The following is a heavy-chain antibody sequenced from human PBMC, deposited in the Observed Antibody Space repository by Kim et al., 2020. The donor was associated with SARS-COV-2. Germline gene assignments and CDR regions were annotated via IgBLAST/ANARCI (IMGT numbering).Heavy chain of an antibody. CDR3: ARGGPYDYGGYFDY. Sequence: WGSLRLSCAASGFTFSSYWMHWVRQAPGKGLVWVSRINSDGSSTSYADSVKGRFTISRDNAKNTLYLQMNSLRAEDTAVYYCARGGPYDYGGYFDYWGQGTLVTVSS. J-gene: IGHJ4*02. V-gene: IGHV3-74*01. CDR1: GFTFSSYW. CDR2: INSDGSST. D-gene: IGHD4-17*01.